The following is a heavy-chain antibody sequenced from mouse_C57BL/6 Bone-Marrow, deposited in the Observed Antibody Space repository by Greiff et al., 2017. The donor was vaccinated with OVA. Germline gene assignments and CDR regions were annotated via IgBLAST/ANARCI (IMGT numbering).Heavy chain of an antibody. Sequence: QVQLQQSGAELVMPGASVKLSCKASGYTFTSYWMHWVKQRPGQGLEWIGEIDPSDSYTNYNQKFKGKSTLTVDNSSSTAYMQLSSLTSEDSAVYYCAIYAMDYWGQGTSVTVSS. CDR1: GYTFTSYW. J-gene: IGHJ4*01. V-gene: IGHV1-69*01. CDR2: IDPSDSYT. CDR3: AIYAMDY.